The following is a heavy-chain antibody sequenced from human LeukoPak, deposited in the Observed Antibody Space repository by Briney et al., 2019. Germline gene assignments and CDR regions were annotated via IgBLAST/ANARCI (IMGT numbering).Heavy chain of an antibody. CDR2: INHSGST. J-gene: IGHJ2*01. Sequence: SETLSLTCAVYGGSFSGYYWSWIRQPPGKGLEWIGEINHSGSTNYNPSLKSRVTISVDTSKNQFSLKLSSVTAADTAVYYCAREVAAADPSRGYFDLWGRGTLVTVSS. CDR3: AREVAAADPSRGYFDL. V-gene: IGHV4-34*01. D-gene: IGHD6-13*01. CDR1: GGSFSGYY.